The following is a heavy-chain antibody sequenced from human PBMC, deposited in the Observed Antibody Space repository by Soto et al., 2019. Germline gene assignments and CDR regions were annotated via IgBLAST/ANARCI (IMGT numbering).Heavy chain of an antibody. CDR2: IKSNIDGGTT. V-gene: IGHV3-15*07. J-gene: IGHJ4*02. CDR1: GFTFADAW. Sequence: EVQLVESGGDLVKPGGSLRLSCAASGFTFADAWMNWVRQAPGKGLEWVGRIKSNIDGGTTDYSAPVKGRSTSSREDSKNTLYLQMDSLKTEDTAMYYCVRLWDGGIDYRAQGTLVTVSS. CDR3: VRLWDGGIDY. D-gene: IGHD3-10*01.